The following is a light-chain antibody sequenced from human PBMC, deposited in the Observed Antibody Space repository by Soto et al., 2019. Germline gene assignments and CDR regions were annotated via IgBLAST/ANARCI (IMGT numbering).Light chain of an antibody. J-gene: IGKJ2*01. Sequence: EIVLTQSPGTLSLSPGERATLSCRASQSASSRYLAWYQQKPGQAPRLLIYGASSRATGIPDRFSGSGSGTDFTLTFSRLEPEDFAVYYCQQYGSSPYTFGQGTKLEIK. CDR3: QQYGSSPYT. V-gene: IGKV3-20*01. CDR2: GAS. CDR1: QSASSRY.